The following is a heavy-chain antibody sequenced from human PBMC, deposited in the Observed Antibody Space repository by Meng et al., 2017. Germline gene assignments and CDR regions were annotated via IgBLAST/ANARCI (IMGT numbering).Heavy chain of an antibody. CDR1: GSPLTSYA. CDR2: INTNTGNP. CDR3: AREGRVDFDY. J-gene: IGHJ4*02. Sequence: QGQLVQFGVGVKTPWSPVKFYCKASGSPLTSYAMNWVRQAPGQGLEWMGWINTNTGNPTYAQGFTGRFVFSLDTSVSTAYLQISSLKAEGTAVYYCAREGRVDFDYWGQGTLVTVSS. V-gene: IGHV7-4-1*02. D-gene: IGHD1-26*01.